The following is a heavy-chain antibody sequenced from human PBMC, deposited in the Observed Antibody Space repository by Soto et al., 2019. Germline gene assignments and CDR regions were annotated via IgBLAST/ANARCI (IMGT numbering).Heavy chain of an antibody. CDR3: AGVPAPCDFYNAMDF. J-gene: IGHJ6*04. Sequence: SETLCLPWSVSGGSIGSGNKYWSWLRQAPGKGLEWIGYIFSSGTTYYNPSLKSRLTMSLDTSQNQFSLKLNSVTAAHTAAYFCAGVPAPCDFYNAMDFWGKGTTVTVSS. CDR2: IFSSGTT. D-gene: IGHD2-21*01. CDR1: GGSIGSGNKY. V-gene: IGHV4-30-4*02.